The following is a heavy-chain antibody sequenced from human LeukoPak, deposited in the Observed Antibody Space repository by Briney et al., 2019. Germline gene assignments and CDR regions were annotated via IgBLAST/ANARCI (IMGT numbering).Heavy chain of an antibody. D-gene: IGHD5/OR15-5a*01. V-gene: IGHV4-59*01. Sequence: SETLSLTCTVSGGSISSYYWSWIRQPPGKGLEWIGYIYYSGSTNYNPSLKSRVTISVDTSKNQFSLKLSSVTAADTAVYYCARDLRNAFDIWGRGTMVTVSS. J-gene: IGHJ3*02. CDR3: ARDLRNAFDI. CDR1: GGSISSYY. CDR2: IYYSGST.